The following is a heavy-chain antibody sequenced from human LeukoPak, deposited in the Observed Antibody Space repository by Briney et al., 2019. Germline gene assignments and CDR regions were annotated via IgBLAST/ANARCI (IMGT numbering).Heavy chain of an antibody. J-gene: IGHJ4*02. V-gene: IGHV3-30-3*02. CDR3: AKEGYGYTFDY. D-gene: IGHD2-2*02. CDR2: ISYDGSNK. CDR1: GFTFSSYA. Sequence: GGSLRLSCAASGFTFSSYAMHWVCQAPGKGLEWVAVISYDGSNKYYADSVKGRFTISRDNSKNTLYLQMNSLRAEDTAVYYCAKEGYGYTFDYWGQGTLVTVSS.